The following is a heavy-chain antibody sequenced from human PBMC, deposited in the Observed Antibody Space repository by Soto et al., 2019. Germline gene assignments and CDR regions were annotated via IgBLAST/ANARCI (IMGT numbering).Heavy chain of an antibody. Sequence: ASVRVSCKASGYTFASYAISWMRQAPGQGLEWMGWISAYNGNTNYAQKLQGRVTMTTDTSTSTAYMELRSLRSDDTAVYYCARDPPPPDYWGQGTLVTVSS. V-gene: IGHV1-18*01. CDR3: ARDPPPPDY. CDR1: GYTFASYA. J-gene: IGHJ4*02. CDR2: ISAYNGNT.